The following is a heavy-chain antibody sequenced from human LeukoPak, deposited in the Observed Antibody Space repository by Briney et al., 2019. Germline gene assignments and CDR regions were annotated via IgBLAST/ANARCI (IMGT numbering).Heavy chain of an antibody. Sequence: AASVKVSCKASGYIFTTYYMHWLRQAPGQGPERMGIINPRGGSTDYAQKFQGRVTMTRDTSISTAYMELSRLRSDDTAVYYCARVRGVGATTIAENPFDYWGQGTLVTVSS. CDR3: ARVRGVGATTIAENPFDY. V-gene: IGHV1-46*01. D-gene: IGHD1-26*01. CDR2: INPRGGST. J-gene: IGHJ4*02. CDR1: GYIFTTYY.